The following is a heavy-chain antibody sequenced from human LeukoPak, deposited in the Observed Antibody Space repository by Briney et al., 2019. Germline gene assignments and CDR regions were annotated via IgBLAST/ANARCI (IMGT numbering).Heavy chain of an antibody. J-gene: IGHJ5*02. CDR1: GYSFNKFG. V-gene: IGHV1-18*01. D-gene: IGHD2-21*01. CDR3: VRVGSAYGDPLEFDL. CDR2: ISGYSGKT. Sequence: GASVKVSCKASGYSFNKFGISWVRQAPGQGLEWMGWISGYSGKTDSAQKLQDRVTMTTDNSTSTAYLELRSLRSDDTAAYFCVRVGSAYGDPLEFDLWGQGTLVTVSS.